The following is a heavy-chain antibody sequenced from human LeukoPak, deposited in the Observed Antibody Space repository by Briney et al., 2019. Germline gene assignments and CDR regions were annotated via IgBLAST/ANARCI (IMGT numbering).Heavy chain of an antibody. D-gene: IGHD3-16*01. J-gene: IGHJ3*02. CDR3: ATPRIMITFGGVRRGAFDI. Sequence: SETLSLICAVYGGSFSGYYWNWIRQPPGKGLEWIGEINHSGSTNYNPSLKSRVTISVDTSKNQFSLKLNSVTAADTAVYYCATPRIMITFGGVRRGAFDIWGQGTMVTVSS. V-gene: IGHV4-34*01. CDR1: GGSFSGYY. CDR2: INHSGST.